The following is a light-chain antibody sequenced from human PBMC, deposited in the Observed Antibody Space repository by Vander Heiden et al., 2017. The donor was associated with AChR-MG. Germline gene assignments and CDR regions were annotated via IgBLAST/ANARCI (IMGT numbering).Light chain of an antibody. CDR2: NVR. CDR1: SSAVGGYNY. V-gene: IGLV2-14*03. CDR3: SSYTSSSTYV. Sequence: QSALTQPASVSGSPGPSITISCTGTSSAVGGYNYVSWYQQHPGKAPKFMIYNVRDRPSGVSNRFSGSKSGNTASLTISGLQAEDEADYYCSSYTSSSTYVFGTGTKVTVL. J-gene: IGLJ1*01.